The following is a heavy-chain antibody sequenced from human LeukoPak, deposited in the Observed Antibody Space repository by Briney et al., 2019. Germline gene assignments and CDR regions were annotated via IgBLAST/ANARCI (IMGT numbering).Heavy chain of an antibody. CDR1: GGSISSGDYY. CDR2: IYYSGST. V-gene: IGHV4-61*08. Sequence: SETLSLTCTVSGGSISSGDYYWSWIRQPPGKGLEWIGYIYYSGSTNYNPSLKSRVTISVDTSKNQFSLKLSSVTAADTAVYYCARVLCGGGSCLFDYWGQGTLVTVSS. CDR3: ARVLCGGGSCLFDY. D-gene: IGHD2-15*01. J-gene: IGHJ4*02.